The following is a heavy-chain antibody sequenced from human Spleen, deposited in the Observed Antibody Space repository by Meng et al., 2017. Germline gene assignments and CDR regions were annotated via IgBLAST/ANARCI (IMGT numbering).Heavy chain of an antibody. Sequence: VQIEQWGGGLLKPSETLSLTCVVSGGSFSDYYWSWIRQPPGKGLEWIGEINHSGSTNYNPSLESRATISVDTSQNNLSLKLSSVTAADSAVYYCARGPTTMAHDFDYWGQGTLVTVSS. CDR3: ARGPTTMAHDFDY. J-gene: IGHJ4*02. D-gene: IGHD4-11*01. V-gene: IGHV4-34*01. CDR1: GGSFSDYY. CDR2: INHSGST.